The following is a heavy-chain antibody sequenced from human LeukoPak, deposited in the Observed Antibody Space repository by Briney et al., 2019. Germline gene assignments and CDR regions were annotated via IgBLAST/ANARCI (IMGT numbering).Heavy chain of an antibody. J-gene: IGHJ3*02. D-gene: IGHD6-6*01. CDR2: ISGSGGST. Sequence: PGGSLRLSCAASGFTFSTYAMSWVRQAPGKGLEWVSGISGSGGSTYYAGSVKGRFTISRDNSKNMSYLQMNSLRAEDTAVYCCARQYSSSSGKNAFDIWGQGTMVTVSS. CDR1: GFTFSTYA. CDR3: ARQYSSSSGKNAFDI. V-gene: IGHV3-23*01.